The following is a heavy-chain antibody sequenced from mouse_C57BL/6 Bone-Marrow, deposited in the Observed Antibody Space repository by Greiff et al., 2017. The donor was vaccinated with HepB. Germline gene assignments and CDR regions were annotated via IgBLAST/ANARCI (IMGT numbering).Heavy chain of an antibody. V-gene: IGHV1-4*01. CDR2: INPSSGYT. J-gene: IGHJ4*01. Sequence: VQLQQSGAELARPGASVKMSCKASGYTFTSYTMHWVKQRPGQGLEWIGYINPSSGYTKYNQKFKDKATLTADKSSSTAYMQLSSLTSEDSAVYYCARGDYDYDVDAMDYWGQGTSVTVAS. CDR3: ARGDYDYDVDAMDY. CDR1: GYTFTSYT. D-gene: IGHD2-4*01.